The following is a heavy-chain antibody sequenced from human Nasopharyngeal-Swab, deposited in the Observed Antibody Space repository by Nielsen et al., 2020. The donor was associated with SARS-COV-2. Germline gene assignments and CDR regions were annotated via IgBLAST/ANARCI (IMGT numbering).Heavy chain of an antibody. J-gene: IGHJ6*02. CDR2: ISSAGTSI. Sequence: GESLKISCAASGFTFSNYAMSWVRQAPGKGLEWVSYISSAGTSIYYADSVKGRFTISRDNAKDSLYMQMNSLRAEDTAVYYCARESHPPDWGSGGMDVWGQGTTVTVSS. D-gene: IGHD7-27*01. V-gene: IGHV3-48*01. CDR3: ARESHPPDWGSGGMDV. CDR1: GFTFSNYA.